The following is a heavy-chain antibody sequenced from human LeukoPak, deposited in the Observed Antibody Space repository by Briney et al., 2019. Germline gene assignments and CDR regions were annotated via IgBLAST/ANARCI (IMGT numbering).Heavy chain of an antibody. D-gene: IGHD2-15*01. Sequence: GGSLRLSCAAYGFSFSNYAMSWVRQAPGKGLEWVSTISGSGGSTYYADSVKGRFTISRDNSKNTLYLQMNSLRAEDAAVYYCAKMTGVVVAATPDYWGQGTLVIVSS. J-gene: IGHJ4*02. CDR1: GFSFSNYA. V-gene: IGHV3-23*01. CDR2: ISGSGGST. CDR3: AKMTGVVVAATPDY.